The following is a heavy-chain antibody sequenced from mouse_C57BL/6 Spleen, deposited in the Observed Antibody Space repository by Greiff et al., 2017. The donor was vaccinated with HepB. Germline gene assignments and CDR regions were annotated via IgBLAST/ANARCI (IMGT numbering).Heavy chain of an antibody. CDR1: GYTFTSYW. J-gene: IGHJ4*01. D-gene: IGHD2-4*01. V-gene: IGHV1-69*01. CDR2: IDPSDSYT. CDR3: ARMGSYDYYYAMDY. Sequence: VQLQQPGAELVMPGASVKLSCKASGYTFTSYWMHWVKQRPGQGLEWIGEIDPSDSYTNYNQKFKGKSTLTVDKSSSTAYMQLSSLTSEDSAVYYCARMGSYDYYYAMDYWGQGTSVTVSS.